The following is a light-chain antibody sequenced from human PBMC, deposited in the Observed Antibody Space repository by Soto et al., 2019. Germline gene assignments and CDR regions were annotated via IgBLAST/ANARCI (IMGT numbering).Light chain of an antibody. CDR1: HTISSW. CDR2: KAS. V-gene: IGKV1-5*03. Sequence: DIQMTQSPSTLSGSVGDRVTITCRASHTISSWLAWYQQKPGKAPKLLIYKASTLKSWVPSRFSGSGSGTEFTLTISSLQPDDFATYYCQHYKSYSEAFGQGTKVDLK. J-gene: IGKJ1*01. CDR3: QHYKSYSEA.